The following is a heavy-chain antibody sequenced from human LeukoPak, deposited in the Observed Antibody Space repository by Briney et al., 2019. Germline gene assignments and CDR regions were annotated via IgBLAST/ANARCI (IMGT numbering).Heavy chain of an antibody. Sequence: GGSLRLSCAASGFTFSSYSMNWVRQAPGKGLEWVSSISSSSSSYIYYADSVKGRFTISRDNAKNSLYLQMNSLRAEDTAVYYCARPLQTYYYGMDVWGQGTTVTVSS. J-gene: IGHJ6*02. V-gene: IGHV3-21*01. CDR2: ISSSSSSYI. CDR1: GFTFSSYS. CDR3: ARPLQTYYYGMDV.